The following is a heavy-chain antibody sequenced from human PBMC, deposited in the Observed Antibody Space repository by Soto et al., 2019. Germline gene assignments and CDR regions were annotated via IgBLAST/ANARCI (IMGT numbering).Heavy chain of an antibody. V-gene: IGHV4-31*03. CDR1: GGSISSGGYY. Sequence: PSETLSLTCTVSGGSISSGGYYWGWIRQHPGKGLVWIWYIDYSADTYDNPSLKSRVTISVDTSKNQFSLKLSYVTAADTAVYYCARGGGYLPPDPHFDYWGQGTLVTVSS. J-gene: IGHJ4*02. CDR2: IDYSADT. D-gene: IGHD5-12*01. CDR3: ARGGGYLPPDPHFDY.